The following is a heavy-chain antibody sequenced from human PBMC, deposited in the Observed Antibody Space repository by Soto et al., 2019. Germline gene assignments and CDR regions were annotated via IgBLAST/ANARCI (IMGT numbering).Heavy chain of an antibody. J-gene: IGHJ1*01. CDR3: ARGRIMITFGGVIVKELQH. Sequence: QVQLVESGGGVVQPGRSLRLSCAASGFTFSSYGMHWVRQAPGKGLEWVAVIWYDGSNKYYADSVKGRFTISRDNSKNTLYLQMNSLRAEDTAVYYCARGRIMITFGGVIVKELQHWGQGTLVTVSS. CDR1: GFTFSSYG. D-gene: IGHD3-16*02. V-gene: IGHV3-33*01. CDR2: IWYDGSNK.